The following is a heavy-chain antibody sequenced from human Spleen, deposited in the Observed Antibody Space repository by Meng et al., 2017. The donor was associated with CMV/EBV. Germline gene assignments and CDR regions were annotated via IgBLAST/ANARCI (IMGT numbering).Heavy chain of an antibody. Sequence: SGGSIIGSTYYWGWIRQPPGKGLEWIGSISYSKNTYYNPSLKSRDTVSVDTSTNQFSLELRSVTAADTSVYYCVRDRESYNSSGYDYWGQGVLVTVSS. V-gene: IGHV4-39*07. J-gene: IGHJ4*02. CDR3: VRDRESYNSSGYDY. CDR1: GGSIIGSTYY. D-gene: IGHD3-22*01. CDR2: ISYSKNT.